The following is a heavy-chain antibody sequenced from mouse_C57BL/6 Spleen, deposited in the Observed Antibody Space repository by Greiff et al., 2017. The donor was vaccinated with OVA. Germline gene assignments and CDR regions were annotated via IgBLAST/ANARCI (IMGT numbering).Heavy chain of an antibody. J-gene: IGHJ4*01. Sequence: EVNLVESGGGLVQPGESLKLSCESYEYEFPSPDMSWVRQTPEKRLELVAAINSDGGSTYYPDTMQRRFTISRDNTKKTLYLQMSRLKSEDTALNYCARQRTMFTTGAVYAMDYWGQGTSVTVSS. CDR1: EYEFPSPD. V-gene: IGHV5-2*01. D-gene: IGHD2-2*01. CDR3: ARQRTMFTTGAVYAMDY. CDR2: INSDGGST.